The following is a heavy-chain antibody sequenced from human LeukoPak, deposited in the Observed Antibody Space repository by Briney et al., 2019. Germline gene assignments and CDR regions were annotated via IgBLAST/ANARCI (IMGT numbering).Heavy chain of an antibody. V-gene: IGHV3-21*01. J-gene: IGHJ5*02. D-gene: IGHD2-15*01. CDR1: GFTFTRFS. CDR3: AREGFRSSGGSCSLHH. Sequence: KTGGSLRLSSAASGFTFTRFSINSVRQAPGKGLEWVSSISSSSTYIYYADSVKGRFTISRDNAKNSLYLQMDSLRAEDTAVFYCAREGFRSSGGSCSLHHWGQGTLVTVSS. CDR2: ISSSSTYI.